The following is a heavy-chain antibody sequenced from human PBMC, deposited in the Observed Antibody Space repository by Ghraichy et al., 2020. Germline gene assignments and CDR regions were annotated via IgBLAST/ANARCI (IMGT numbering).Heavy chain of an antibody. CDR3: ARDLSFPARGS. D-gene: IGHD2-15*01. Sequence: GGSLRLSCAASGFPFSRYEMSWVRQAPGKGLEWVSYISSSGSTIYYADSVKGRFTISRDNVKNSLYLQMNSLRAEDTAVYYCARDLSFPARGSWGQGTLVTVSS. CDR2: ISSSGSTI. V-gene: IGHV3-48*03. J-gene: IGHJ5*02. CDR1: GFPFSRYE.